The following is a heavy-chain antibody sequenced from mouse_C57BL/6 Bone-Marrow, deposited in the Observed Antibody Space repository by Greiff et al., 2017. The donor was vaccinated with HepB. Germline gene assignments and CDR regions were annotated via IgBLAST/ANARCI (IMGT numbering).Heavy chain of an antibody. Sequence: QVQLKESGPGLVQPSQSLSITCTVSGFSLTSYGVHWVRQSPGKGLEWLGVIWSGGSTDYNAAFMSRLSISKYNSKSQVFFKMTSLQADYTAIYYCATNKRWLLPYYYAMDYWGQGTSVTVSS. J-gene: IGHJ4*01. CDR2: IWSGGST. CDR1: GFSLTSYG. V-gene: IGHV2-2*01. CDR3: ATNKRWLLPYYYAMDY. D-gene: IGHD2-3*01.